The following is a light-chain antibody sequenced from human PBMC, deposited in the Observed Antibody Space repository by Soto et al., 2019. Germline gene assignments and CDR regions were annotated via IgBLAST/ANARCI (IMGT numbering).Light chain of an antibody. CDR3: HQYYNYPLT. V-gene: IGKV1-8*01. CDR2: AAS. J-gene: IGKJ4*01. CDR1: QDINNY. Sequence: AIRMTQSPSSFSASTGDRVTITCRASQDINNYLAWYQQKPGKAPKLLIYAASTLQSGVPSRFSGSVSGTDFTLTISWLQSEDFATYYCHQYYNYPLTFGGGTKVEIK.